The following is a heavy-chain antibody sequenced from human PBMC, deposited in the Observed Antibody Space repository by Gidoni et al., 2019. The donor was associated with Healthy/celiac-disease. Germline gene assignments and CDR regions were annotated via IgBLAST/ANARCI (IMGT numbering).Heavy chain of an antibody. J-gene: IGHJ4*02. CDR1: GGSVSSGSYY. CDR2: IYYSGST. Sequence: QVQLQESGPGLVKPSETLSLTCTVSGGSVSSGSYYWSWIRQPTGKGLEWLGYIYYSGSTNYNPSLKSRVPISVDASKNQFSLKLSSVTAADTAVYYCARGRDIVVVVAATHFDYWCQGTLVTVSS. CDR3: ARGRDIVVVVAATHFDY. D-gene: IGHD2-15*01. V-gene: IGHV4-61*01.